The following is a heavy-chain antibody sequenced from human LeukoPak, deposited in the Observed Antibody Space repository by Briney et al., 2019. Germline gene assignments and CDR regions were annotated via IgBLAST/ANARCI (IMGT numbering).Heavy chain of an antibody. CDR3: ARVGGSYIIDY. J-gene: IGHJ4*02. D-gene: IGHD1-26*01. CDR2: IKRDGSER. V-gene: IGHV3-7*01. Sequence: QSGGSLRLSCAASGFTFSTYWMSWVRQAPGKGLEWVANIKRDGSERYYVDSVKGRFTISRDNAKNSLYLQMNSLRAEDTAVYYCARVGGSYIIDYWGRGTLVTVSS. CDR1: GFTFSTYW.